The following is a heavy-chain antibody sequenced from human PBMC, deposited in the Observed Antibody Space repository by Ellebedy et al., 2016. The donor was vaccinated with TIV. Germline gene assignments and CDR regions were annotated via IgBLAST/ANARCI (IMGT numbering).Heavy chain of an antibody. CDR2: INKDGSEK. D-gene: IGHD4-17*01. J-gene: IGHJ2*01. CDR3: ARGTTTVTDWRFDL. CDR1: GFTFSFYW. Sequence: GESLKISCAGSGFTFSFYWMSWVRQAPGKGPEWVANINKDGSEKFYVDSVKGRFTISRDNAKNSLYLQMNSLRAEDTAVYYCARGTTTVTDWRFDLWGRGTLVTVSS. V-gene: IGHV3-7*01.